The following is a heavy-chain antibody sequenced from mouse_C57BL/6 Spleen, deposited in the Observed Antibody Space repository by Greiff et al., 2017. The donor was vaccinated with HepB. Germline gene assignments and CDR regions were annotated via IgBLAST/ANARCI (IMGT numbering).Heavy chain of an antibody. CDR3: ARDYYGSSSKTDY. Sequence: QVQLQQPGAELVKPGASVKLSCKASGYTFTSYWMQWVKQRPGQGLEWIGEIDPSDSYTNYNQKFKGKATLTVDTSSNTAYLQLSSLTSEDTAIYYCARDYYGSSSKTDYWGQGTTLTVSS. CDR2: IDPSDSYT. CDR1: GYTFTSYW. V-gene: IGHV1-50*01. D-gene: IGHD1-1*01. J-gene: IGHJ2*01.